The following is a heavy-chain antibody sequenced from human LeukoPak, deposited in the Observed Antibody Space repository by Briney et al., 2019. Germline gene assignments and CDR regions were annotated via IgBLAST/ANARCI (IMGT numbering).Heavy chain of an antibody. CDR2: VYTSGST. V-gene: IGHV4-61*02. Sequence: SETLSLTCTVSGDSVSSGGYYWSWIRQPAGKGLEWIGRVYTSGSTDYSPSLKSRVTISVDTSKNQFSLKLNSVTAADTAVYYCAKDGLWFGEFTFDYWGQGTLVTVSS. D-gene: IGHD3-10*01. CDR3: AKDGLWFGEFTFDY. CDR1: GDSVSSGGYY. J-gene: IGHJ4*02.